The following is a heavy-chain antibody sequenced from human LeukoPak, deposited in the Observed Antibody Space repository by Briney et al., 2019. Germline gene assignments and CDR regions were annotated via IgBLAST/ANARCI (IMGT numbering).Heavy chain of an antibody. D-gene: IGHD1-7*01. V-gene: IGHV3-30-3*01. CDR1: GFTFSSYA. CDR2: ISYDGSNK. Sequence: GGSLRLSCSASGFTFSSYAMHWVRQAPGKGLEWVAVISYDGSNKYYADSVKGRFTISRDNSKNTLYLQMNSLRAEDTAVYYCARDLTGTTNYWGQGTLVTVSS. J-gene: IGHJ4*02. CDR3: ARDLTGTTNY.